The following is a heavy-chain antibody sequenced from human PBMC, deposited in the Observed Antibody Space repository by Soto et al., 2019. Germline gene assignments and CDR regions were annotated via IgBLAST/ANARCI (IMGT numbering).Heavy chain of an antibody. V-gene: IGHV3-23*01. D-gene: IGHD2-15*01. CDR3: AKKGLGSLATYCSTGDCHYAFDI. CDR1: GFTFGNYA. J-gene: IGHJ3*02. CDR2: ISGGGDGT. Sequence: EVQLLESGGGLVQPGGSLRLSCAASGFTFGNYAMIWVRQAPGKGLEWVSTISGGGDGTYYADSVRGRFTISREISRNTGYLQMNSLTAEDTAVYYCAKKGLGSLATYCSTGDCHYAFDIWGQGTMVTVSS.